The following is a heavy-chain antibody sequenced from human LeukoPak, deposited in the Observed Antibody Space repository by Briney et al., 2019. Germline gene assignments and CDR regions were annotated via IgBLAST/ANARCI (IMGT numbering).Heavy chain of an antibody. CDR1: GYTFTSYG. D-gene: IGHD6-19*01. CDR2: ISAYNGNT. Sequence: GASVKVSCKASGYTFTSYGISWVRQAPGQGLEWMGWISAYNGNTNYAQKLQGRVTMTTDTSTSTAYMELRSLRSNDTAVYYCARPVSEAVAGFYFDYWGQGTLVTVSS. J-gene: IGHJ4*02. CDR3: ARPVSEAVAGFYFDY. V-gene: IGHV1-18*04.